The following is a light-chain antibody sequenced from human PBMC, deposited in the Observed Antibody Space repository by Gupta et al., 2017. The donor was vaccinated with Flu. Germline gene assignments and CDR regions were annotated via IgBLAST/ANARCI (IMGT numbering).Light chain of an antibody. CDR3: QQYNNRRT. V-gene: IGKV3-15*01. CDR2: GAS. Sequence: EIVMMQSPATLSVSPGERATLSCRASQSVSTHLAWYQQKSGQAPRLLIYGASTRATGIPARFSGSGSGTDFTLTISSPQSEDFAVYYWQQYNNRRTFGQGTTVEIK. CDR1: QSVSTH. J-gene: IGKJ1*01.